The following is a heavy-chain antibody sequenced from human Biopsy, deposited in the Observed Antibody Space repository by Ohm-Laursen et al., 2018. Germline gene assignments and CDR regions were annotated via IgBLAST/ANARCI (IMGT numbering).Heavy chain of an antibody. V-gene: IGHV3-7*01. D-gene: IGHD2-2*02. CDR1: GFSSKTYW. J-gene: IGHJ4*02. CDR2: IRQDGKEK. Sequence: SLRLSCAASGFSSKTYWMNWVRQAPGKGLEWVANIRQDGKEKFYVDSVKGRLTISRDNAKNSLYLQMNSLRAEDTGVYYCARGYCTAINCYMLRSFYFDSWGQGAPVTVSS. CDR3: ARGYCTAINCYMLRSFYFDS.